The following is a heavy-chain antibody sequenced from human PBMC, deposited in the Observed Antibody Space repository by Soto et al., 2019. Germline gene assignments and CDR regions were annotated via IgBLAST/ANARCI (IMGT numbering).Heavy chain of an antibody. Sequence: NPGGSLRLSCTASGFTFGDYAMSWFRQAPGKGLEWVGFIRSKAYGGTTEYAASVKGRFTISRDDSKSIAYLQMNSLKTEDTAVYYCTRDQLWFGELLSDYWGQGTLVTVSS. CDR1: GFTFGDYA. V-gene: IGHV3-49*05. D-gene: IGHD3-10*01. J-gene: IGHJ4*02. CDR3: TRDQLWFGELLSDY. CDR2: IRSKAYGGTT.